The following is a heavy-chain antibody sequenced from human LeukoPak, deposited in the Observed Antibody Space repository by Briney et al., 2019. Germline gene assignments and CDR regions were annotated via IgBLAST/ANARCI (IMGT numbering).Heavy chain of an antibody. Sequence: SSETLSLTCIVSGYSIISDYFWGWVRQPPGKGPEWIGSIFHSGDVYYNPSLKSRVTLSVDPSKNRFSLKLTSVTAADTAIYYCARVVASTSIDSWGQGTLVTVSS. CDR3: ARVVASTSIDS. D-gene: IGHD2-15*01. CDR1: GYSIISDYF. J-gene: IGHJ4*02. CDR2: IFHSGDV. V-gene: IGHV4-38-2*02.